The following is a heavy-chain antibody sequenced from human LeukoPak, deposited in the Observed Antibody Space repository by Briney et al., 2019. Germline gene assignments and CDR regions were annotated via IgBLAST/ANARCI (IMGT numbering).Heavy chain of an antibody. CDR2: INESGST. J-gene: IGHJ4*02. CDR3: ARHRYTSSSSYFDF. V-gene: IGHV4-34*01. Sequence: SETLSLTCAVYGGPFSHYYWTWIRQPPGKGLEWIGEINESGSTNYDPSLKSRVTISVDTSKNQFSLRLSSVTAADTAVYYCARHRYTSSSSYFDFWGQETLVTVSS. D-gene: IGHD6-6*01. CDR1: GGPFSHYY.